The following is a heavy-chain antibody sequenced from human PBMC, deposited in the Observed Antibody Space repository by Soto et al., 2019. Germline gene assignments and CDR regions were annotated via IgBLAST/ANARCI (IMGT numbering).Heavy chain of an antibody. V-gene: IGHV4-30-2*01. CDR2: IYHSGST. J-gene: IGHJ5*02. CDR3: ARGYSSSSGYWFDP. Sequence: QLQLQESGSGLVKPSQTLSLTCAVSGDSISSGGYSWSWIRQPPGKGLEWIGYIYHSGSTYYNPSLKSRVTISVDRSKNQFSLKLSSVTAADTAVYYCARGYSSSSGYWFDPLGQGTLVTVSS. CDR1: GDSISSGGYS. D-gene: IGHD6-6*01.